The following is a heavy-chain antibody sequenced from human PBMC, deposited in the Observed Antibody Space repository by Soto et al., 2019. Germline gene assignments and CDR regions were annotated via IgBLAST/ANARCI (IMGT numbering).Heavy chain of an antibody. D-gene: IGHD1-26*01. CDR3: AREGIEWELLGYYYYYGMDV. V-gene: IGHV4-39*02. Sequence: SETLSLTCTVSGGSISSSSYYWGRIRQPPGKGLEWIGSIYYSGSTYYNPSLKSRVTISVDTSKNQFSLKLSSVTAADTAVYYCAREGIEWELLGYYYYYGMDVWGQGTTVTVSS. CDR1: GGSISSSSYY. CDR2: IYYSGST. J-gene: IGHJ6*02.